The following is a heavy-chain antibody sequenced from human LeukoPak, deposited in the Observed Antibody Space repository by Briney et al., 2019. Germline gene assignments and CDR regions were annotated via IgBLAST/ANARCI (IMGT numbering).Heavy chain of an antibody. CDR2: INPNSGGT. J-gene: IGHJ6*03. CDR1: GYTFTSYA. D-gene: IGHD3-10*01. Sequence: ASVKVSCKASGYTFTSYAMHWVRQAPGQGLEWMGWINPNSGGTNYTQKFQGRVTMTRDTSISTAYMELSRLRSDDTAVYSCGGDRGGGRGRQDYYYMDVWGRGTLVTVSS. CDR3: GGDRGGGRGRQDYYYMDV. V-gene: IGHV1-2*02.